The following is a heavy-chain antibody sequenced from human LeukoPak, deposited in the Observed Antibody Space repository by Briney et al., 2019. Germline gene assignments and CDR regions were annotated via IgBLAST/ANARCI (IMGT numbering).Heavy chain of an antibody. V-gene: IGHV3-30*18. D-gene: IGHD6-19*01. CDR2: ISYDGSNK. J-gene: IGHJ4*02. CDR1: GFTFSSYG. CDR3: AKDIGSGGQGY. Sequence: GGSLRLSCAASGFTFSSYGMHWVRQAPGKGLEGVAVISYDGSNKYYADSVKGRFTISRDNSKNTLYLQMNSLRAEDTAVYYCAKDIGSGGQGYWGQGTLVTVSS.